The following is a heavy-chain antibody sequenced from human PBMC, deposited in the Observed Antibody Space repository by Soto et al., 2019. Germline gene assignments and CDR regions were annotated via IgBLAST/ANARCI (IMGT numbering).Heavy chain of an antibody. Sequence: ASVKVSCKASGYTFTSYGISWVRQAPGRGLEWMGWISAYNGNINYAQMLQGRVTVTTDTSTSTAYMELRSLRPDDTAVYYCARDEDSGWNYFDYWGQGTLVPVSS. CDR3: ARDEDSGWNYFDY. J-gene: IGHJ4*02. V-gene: IGHV1-18*01. D-gene: IGHD6-19*01. CDR1: GYTFTSYG. CDR2: ISAYNGNI.